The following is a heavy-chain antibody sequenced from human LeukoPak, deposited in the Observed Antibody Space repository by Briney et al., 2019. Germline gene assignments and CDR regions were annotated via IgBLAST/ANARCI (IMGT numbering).Heavy chain of an antibody. CDR1: GDTFSNYA. J-gene: IGHJ4*02. Sequence: SVKVSCKASGDTFSNYAISWVRQAPGQGLEWMGGIIPIFGTAKYAQKFQGRVSITADTSTSTAYMELSSLRSEDTAVYYCARAGWLQYYYFDYWGQGTLVTVSS. V-gene: IGHV1-69*06. D-gene: IGHD5-24*01. CDR2: IIPIFGTA. CDR3: ARAGWLQYYYFDY.